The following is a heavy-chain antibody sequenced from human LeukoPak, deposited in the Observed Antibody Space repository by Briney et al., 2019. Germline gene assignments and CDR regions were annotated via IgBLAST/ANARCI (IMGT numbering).Heavy chain of an antibody. CDR3: AKDLSGSYYFDY. V-gene: IGHV3-7*03. J-gene: IGHJ4*02. Sequence: GGSLRLSCAASGYRFSPYWMSWVRQTPGKGLEWVASISDGGRAAYYGDSVRGRFTISRDDARNSLFLQMNGLRADDTAVYYCAKDLSGSYYFDYWGQGTLVTVSS. CDR2: ISDGGRAA. CDR1: GYRFSPYW. D-gene: IGHD1-26*01.